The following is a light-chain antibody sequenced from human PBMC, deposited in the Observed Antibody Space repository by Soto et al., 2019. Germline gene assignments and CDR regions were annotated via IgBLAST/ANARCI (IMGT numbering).Light chain of an antibody. J-gene: IGKJ2*01. Sequence: VMTQSPATLSVSPGERATLSCRASQSVSSKLAWYQQKPGQAPRLLIYGASTRATGIPARFSGGGSLTEFTLTISSLQSEDFAVYYCQQYNYWPYTFGQGTKLEIK. CDR3: QQYNYWPYT. V-gene: IGKV3-15*01. CDR2: GAS. CDR1: QSVSSK.